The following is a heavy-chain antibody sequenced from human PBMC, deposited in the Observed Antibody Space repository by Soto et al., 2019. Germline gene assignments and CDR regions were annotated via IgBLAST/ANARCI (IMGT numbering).Heavy chain of an antibody. CDR1: GGSISSGGYY. Sequence: QVQLQESGPGLVKPSQTLSLTCTVSGGSISSGGYYWSWIRQHPGKGLEWIGYIYYSGSTYYNPSLKSRFTIAVDTSKNQFSLKLSSVTAADTAVYYCARDPATRTTNDAFDIWGQGTMVTVSS. V-gene: IGHV4-31*03. D-gene: IGHD4-17*01. CDR3: ARDPATRTTNDAFDI. CDR2: IYYSGST. J-gene: IGHJ3*02.